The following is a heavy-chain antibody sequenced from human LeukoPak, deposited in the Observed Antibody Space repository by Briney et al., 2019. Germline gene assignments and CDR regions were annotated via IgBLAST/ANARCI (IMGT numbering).Heavy chain of an antibody. Sequence: GGSLRLSCAAYGFTFTNYWLTWVREAPGKGLEWVANINQDGGTEYYVDSVRGRFTISRDNAKNLVYLQINSLRAEDTAVYFCARHTLWRFDYWGQGALVTVSS. CDR3: ARHTLWRFDY. J-gene: IGHJ4*02. CDR1: GFTFTNYW. V-gene: IGHV3-7*01. CDR2: INQDGGTE. D-gene: IGHD1-1*01.